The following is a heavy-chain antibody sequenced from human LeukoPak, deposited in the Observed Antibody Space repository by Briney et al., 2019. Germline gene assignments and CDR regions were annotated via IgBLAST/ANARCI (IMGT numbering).Heavy chain of an antibody. CDR3: ARDWGEASDAFDI. CDR1: GFTFSSYA. Sequence: GGSLRLSCAASGFTFSSYAMSWVRQAPGKGLEWVANIKQDGSEKYYVDSVKGRFTISRDNTKNSLYLQMNSLRAEDTAVYYCARDWGEASDAFDIWGQGTLVTVSS. J-gene: IGHJ3*02. CDR2: IKQDGSEK. V-gene: IGHV3-7*03. D-gene: IGHD3-16*01.